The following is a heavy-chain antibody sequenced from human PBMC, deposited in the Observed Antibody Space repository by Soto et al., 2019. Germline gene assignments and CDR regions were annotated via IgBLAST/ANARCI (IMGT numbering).Heavy chain of an antibody. D-gene: IGHD6-6*01. J-gene: IGHJ4*02. CDR3: AKLKLGPRSWYFGY. Sequence: GGSLRLSCAASGFTFSSYAMSWVRQAPGKGLDWVSAISGSGGSTYYADSVKGRFTISRDNSKNTLYLQMNSLRAEDTAIYYCAKLKLGPRSWYFGYWGQGTLVTVSS. V-gene: IGHV3-23*01. CDR1: GFTFSSYA. CDR2: ISGSGGST.